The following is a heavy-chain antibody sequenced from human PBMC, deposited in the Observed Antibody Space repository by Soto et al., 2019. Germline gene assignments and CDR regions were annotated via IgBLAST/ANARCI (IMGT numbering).Heavy chain of an antibody. V-gene: IGHV3-23*01. J-gene: IGHJ6*02. Sequence: PGGSLRLSCAASGFTFSSYAMSWVRQAPGKGLEWVSAISGGGDGTYYADSVKGRFTLSRDNSKNTLYLQMNSLRAEDTAVYYCAKPHPTPDYDFWSGNYHGMDVWGQGTTVTVSS. D-gene: IGHD3-3*01. CDR3: AKPHPTPDYDFWSGNYHGMDV. CDR2: ISGGGDGT. CDR1: GFTFSSYA.